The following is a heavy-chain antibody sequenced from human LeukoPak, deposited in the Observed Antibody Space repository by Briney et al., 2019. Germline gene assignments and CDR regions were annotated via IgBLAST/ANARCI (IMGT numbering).Heavy chain of an antibody. CDR1: GFSFRNYW. V-gene: IGHV3-7*01. CDR3: ARDGGLHTNFDY. J-gene: IGHJ4*02. D-gene: IGHD2-15*01. CDR2: TKPDGSAE. Sequence: GSLRLSCAASGFSFRNYWMGWVRQAPGKGLKWVANTKPDGSAEYYADSVRGRFTASRDNANNLLYLQMNRLRAEDTAVYYCARDGGLHTNFDYWGQGTLVTVSS.